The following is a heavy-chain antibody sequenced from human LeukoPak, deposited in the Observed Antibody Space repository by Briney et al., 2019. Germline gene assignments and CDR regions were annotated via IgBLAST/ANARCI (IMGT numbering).Heavy chain of an antibody. CDR2: ISAYSGNT. D-gene: IGHD3-10*01. Sequence: ASVKVSCKASGYTFTSYGIIWVRQAPGQGLEWMGWISAYSGNTNYAQNLQGRVTMTTDTSTSTAYMEVRSLRSDDTAVYYCARDYGSGSYRFDYWGQGILVTVSS. V-gene: IGHV1-18*01. J-gene: IGHJ4*02. CDR1: GYTFTSYG. CDR3: ARDYGSGSYRFDY.